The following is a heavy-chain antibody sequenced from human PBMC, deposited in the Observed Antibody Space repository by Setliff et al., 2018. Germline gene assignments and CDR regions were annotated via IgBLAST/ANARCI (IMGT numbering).Heavy chain of an antibody. Sequence: SETLSLTCTVSGGSFSTYYWSWIRQAPGKGLEWIGRVYYSGAANYNPSLKSRVTVSVDTSKNQFSLRLISVTAADTAVYYCARGGTFRYFDYWGQGTPVTVSS. CDR3: ARGGTFRYFDY. D-gene: IGHD5-12*01. CDR1: GGSFSTYY. V-gene: IGHV4-59*01. J-gene: IGHJ4*02. CDR2: VYYSGAA.